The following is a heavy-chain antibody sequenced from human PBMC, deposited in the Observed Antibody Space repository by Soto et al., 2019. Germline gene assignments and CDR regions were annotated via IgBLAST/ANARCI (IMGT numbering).Heavy chain of an antibody. CDR3: AGTFPVAHYSYYCMDV. Sequence: GGSLRLSCAASGFTFTSYARHWVRQAPGKGLEWVALISDNGTNMYYGDSVKGRLTIARDNSKNTLYLQMNSLRVEDTAVYYCAGTFPVAHYSYYCMDVWGQGTTVTVSS. D-gene: IGHD3-10*01. V-gene: IGHV3-30*03. J-gene: IGHJ6*02. CDR2: ISDNGTNM. CDR1: GFTFTSYA.